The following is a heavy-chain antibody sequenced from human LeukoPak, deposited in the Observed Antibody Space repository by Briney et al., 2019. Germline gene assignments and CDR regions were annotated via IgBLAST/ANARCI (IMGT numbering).Heavy chain of an antibody. J-gene: IGHJ5*02. D-gene: IGHD3-10*01. Sequence: GGSLRLSCAASGFTFRNHWMHWVRQAPGKGLVWVSRINIDGSTRYADSVEGRFTISRDNAKNTLYLQMNSLRAEDTAVYYCARAGGSGWFDPWGQGTLVTVSS. CDR3: ARAGGSGWFDP. CDR2: INIDGST. V-gene: IGHV3-74*01. CDR1: GFTFRNHW.